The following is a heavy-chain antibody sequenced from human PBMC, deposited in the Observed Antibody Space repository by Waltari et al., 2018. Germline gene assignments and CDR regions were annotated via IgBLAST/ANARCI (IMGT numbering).Heavy chain of an antibody. CDR2: MNPNSGNT. CDR1: GYTFTSYD. V-gene: IGHV1-8*01. D-gene: IGHD3-3*01. CDR3: ARNSYYDFWSGYYGGGVDV. J-gene: IGHJ6*02. Sequence: QVQLVQSGAEVKKPGASVKVSCKASGYTFTSYDINWVRQATGQGLGWMGVMNPNSGNTVYEQKFQGRVTMTRNTSISTAYMELSSLRSEDTAVYYCARNSYYDFWSGYYGGGVDVWGQGTTVTVSS.